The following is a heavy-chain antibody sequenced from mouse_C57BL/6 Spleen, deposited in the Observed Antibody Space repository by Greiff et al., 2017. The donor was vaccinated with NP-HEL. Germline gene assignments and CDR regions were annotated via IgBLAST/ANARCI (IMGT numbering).Heavy chain of an antibody. V-gene: IGHV1-64*01. J-gene: IGHJ4*01. CDR1: GYTFTSYW. CDR3: ARYGSSYYYAMDY. Sequence: VQLQQPGAELVKPGASVKSSCKASGYTFTSYWMHWVKQRPGQGLEWIGMIHPNSGSTNYNEKFKSKATLTVDKSSSTAYMQLSSLTSEDSAVYYCARYGSSYYYAMDYWGQGTSVTVSS. D-gene: IGHD1-1*01. CDR2: IHPNSGST.